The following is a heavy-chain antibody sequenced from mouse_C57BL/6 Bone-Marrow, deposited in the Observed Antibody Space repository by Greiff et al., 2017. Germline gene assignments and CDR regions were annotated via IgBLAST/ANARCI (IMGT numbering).Heavy chain of an antibody. D-gene: IGHD1-1*01. CDR1: GFTFSSYG. V-gene: IGHV5-6*01. CDR2: ISSGGSYT. Sequence: EVHLVESGGDLVKPGGSLKLSCAASGFTFSSYGMSWVRQTPDKRLEWVATISSGGSYTYYPDSVKGRFTISRDNAKNTLYLQMSSLKSADTAMYYCARRGLRWYFDVWGTGTTVTVSS. J-gene: IGHJ1*03. CDR3: ARRGLRWYFDV.